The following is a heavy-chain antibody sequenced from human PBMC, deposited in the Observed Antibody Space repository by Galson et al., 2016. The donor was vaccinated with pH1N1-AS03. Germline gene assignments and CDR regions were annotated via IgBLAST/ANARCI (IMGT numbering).Heavy chain of an antibody. V-gene: IGHV5-51*01. J-gene: IGHJ4*02. CDR1: GYSFSSDW. CDR2: IYPADSDT. Sequence: QSGAEVKKPGESLRISCKGSGYSFSSDWIAWVRQMPGKGLEWMGIIYPADSDTRYSPSFQGQVTFSVDRTISTAYLQLSSLKASDTAVYFCARQVQTPGCFDYWGQGT. CDR3: ARQVQTPGCFDY. D-gene: IGHD1-1*01.